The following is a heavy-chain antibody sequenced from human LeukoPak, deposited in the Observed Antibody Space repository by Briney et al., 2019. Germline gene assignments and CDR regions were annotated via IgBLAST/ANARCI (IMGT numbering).Heavy chain of an antibody. D-gene: IGHD3-3*01. Sequence: GGSLRLSCAASGFTFSSYSMNWVRQAPGKGLEWVSYISSSSSTIYYADSVKGRFTISRDNAKNSLYLQMNSLRAEDTAVYYCARDPLDYDFWSGYYIYYYYGMDVWGQGTTVTVSS. CDR2: ISSSSSTI. CDR3: ARDPLDYDFWSGYYIYYYYGMDV. V-gene: IGHV3-48*01. J-gene: IGHJ6*02. CDR1: GFTFSSYS.